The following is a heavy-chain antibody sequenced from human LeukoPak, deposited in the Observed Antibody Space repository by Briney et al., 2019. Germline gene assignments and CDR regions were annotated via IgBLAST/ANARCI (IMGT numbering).Heavy chain of an antibody. Sequence: PSETLSLTCTVSGGSISSYYWSWIRQPAGKGLEWIGRIYTSGSTNYNPSLKSRVTMSVDTSKNQFSLKLSSVTAADTAVYYCATTKYSSPSYYIDYWGQGTLVTVSS. J-gene: IGHJ4*02. CDR3: ATTKYSSPSYYIDY. CDR2: IYTSGST. V-gene: IGHV4-4*07. CDR1: GGSISSYY. D-gene: IGHD6-6*01.